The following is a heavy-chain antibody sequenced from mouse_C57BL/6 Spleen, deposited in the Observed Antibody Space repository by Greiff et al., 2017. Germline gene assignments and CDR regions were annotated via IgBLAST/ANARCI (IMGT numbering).Heavy chain of an antibody. CDR1: GYTFTSYW. CDR2: IDPNSGGT. V-gene: IGHV1-72*01. Sequence: QVQLQQPGAELVKPGASVKLSCKASGYTFTSYWMHWVKQRPGRGLEWIGRIDPNSGGTKYNEKFKSKATLTVDKPSSTAYMQLSSLTSEDSAVYYWARFGPDGALYYYAMDYWGQGTSVTVAS. CDR3: ARFGPDGALYYYAMDY. D-gene: IGHD6-5*01. J-gene: IGHJ4*01.